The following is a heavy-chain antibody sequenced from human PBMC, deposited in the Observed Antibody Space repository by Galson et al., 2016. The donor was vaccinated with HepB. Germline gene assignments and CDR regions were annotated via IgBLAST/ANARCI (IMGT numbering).Heavy chain of an antibody. CDR1: GFTFRNYG. CDR2: ISRSGDST. D-gene: IGHD2-2*01. V-gene: IGHV3-23*01. CDR3: VQGSTAQDV. J-gene: IGHJ6*02. Sequence: SLRLSCAASGFTFRNYGMTWVRQAPGKGLEVVSSISRSGDSTDYADSVKGRFTISRDNSKNTLSLQMNSLTADDTAIYYCVQGSTAQDVWGQGTTVTVSS.